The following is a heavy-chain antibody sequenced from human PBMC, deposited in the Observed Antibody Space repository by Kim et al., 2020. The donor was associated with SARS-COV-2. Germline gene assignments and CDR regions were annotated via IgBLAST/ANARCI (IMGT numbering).Heavy chain of an antibody. Sequence: GGSLRLSCAASGFTFSSYGMHWVRQAPGKGLEWVAVISYDGSNKYYADSVKGRFTISRDNSKNTLYLQMNSLRAEDTAVYYCAKDSGYSGYEWLPDYWGQGTLVTVSS. CDR1: GFTFSSYG. J-gene: IGHJ4*02. CDR3: AKDSGYSGYEWLPDY. V-gene: IGHV3-30*18. D-gene: IGHD5-12*01. CDR2: ISYDGSNK.